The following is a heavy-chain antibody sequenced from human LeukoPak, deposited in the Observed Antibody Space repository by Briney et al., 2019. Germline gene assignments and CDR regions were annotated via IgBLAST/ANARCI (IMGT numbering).Heavy chain of an antibody. CDR1: GFTFNNYA. Sequence: GRSLRLSCAASGFTFNNYAMHWVRQAPGKGLEWVAVISYDGSYKYYADSVKGRFTISRDNSKNTLYLQMNSLRAEDTAVYYCAKDLGWYSRRSPDYWGQGTLVTVSS. J-gene: IGHJ4*02. CDR3: AKDLGWYSRRSPDY. D-gene: IGHD2-15*01. V-gene: IGHV3-30*18. CDR2: ISYDGSYK.